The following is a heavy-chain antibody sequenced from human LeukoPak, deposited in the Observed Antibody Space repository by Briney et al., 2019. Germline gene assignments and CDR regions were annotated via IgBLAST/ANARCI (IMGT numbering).Heavy chain of an antibody. V-gene: IGHV3-15*01. D-gene: IGHD3-9*01. Sequence: PGGSLRLSCAASGFTFSNAWMSWVRQAPGKGLEWVGRIKSKTDGGTTDYAAPVKGRFTVSRDDSKNTLYLQMNSLKTEDTAVYYCTTLSLNYYYMDVWGKGTTVTVSS. CDR2: IKSKTDGGTT. CDR3: TTLSLNYYYMDV. CDR1: GFTFSNAW. J-gene: IGHJ6*03.